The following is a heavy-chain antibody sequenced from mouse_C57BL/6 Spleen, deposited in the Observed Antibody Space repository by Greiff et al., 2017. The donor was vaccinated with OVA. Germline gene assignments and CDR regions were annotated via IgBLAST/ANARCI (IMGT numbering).Heavy chain of an antibody. D-gene: IGHD3-2*02. CDR2: IWSDGST. CDR1: GFSLTSYG. Sequence: QVQLQQSGPGLVAPSQSLSITCTVSGFSLTSYGVHWVRQPPGKGLEWLVVIWSDGSTTYNSALKSRLSISKDNSKSQVFLKMNSLQTDDTAMYYCARTLDSSGYVSFAYWGQGTLVTVSA. J-gene: IGHJ3*01. CDR3: ARTLDSSGYVSFAY. V-gene: IGHV2-6*03.